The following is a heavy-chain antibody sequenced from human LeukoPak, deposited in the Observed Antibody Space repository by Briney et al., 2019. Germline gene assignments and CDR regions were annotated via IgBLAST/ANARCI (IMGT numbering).Heavy chain of an antibody. D-gene: IGHD3-3*01. CDR1: GFTVSSNY. J-gene: IGHJ4*02. CDR2: IYSGGST. V-gene: IGHV3-66*01. Sequence: GGPLRLSCAASGFTVSSNYMSWVRQAPGKGLEWVSVIYSGGSTYYADSVKGRFTISRDNSKNTLYLQMNSLRAEDTAVYYCARGINRFWIDYWGQGTLVTVSS. CDR3: ARGINRFWIDY.